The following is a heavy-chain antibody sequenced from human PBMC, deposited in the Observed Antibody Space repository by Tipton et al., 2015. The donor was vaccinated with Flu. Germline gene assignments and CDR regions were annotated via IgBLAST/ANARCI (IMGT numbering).Heavy chain of an antibody. J-gene: IGHJ4*02. V-gene: IGHV3-21*01. Sequence: SLRLSCAASGFTFSSYSMNWVRQAPGKGLEWVSSISSSSSYIYYADSVKGRFTISRDNAKNSLYLQMNSLRAEDTAVYYCARDRLGGYYFDYWGQGTLVTVSS. D-gene: IGHD3-16*01. CDR2: ISSSSSYI. CDR3: ARDRLGGYYFDY. CDR1: GFTFSSYS.